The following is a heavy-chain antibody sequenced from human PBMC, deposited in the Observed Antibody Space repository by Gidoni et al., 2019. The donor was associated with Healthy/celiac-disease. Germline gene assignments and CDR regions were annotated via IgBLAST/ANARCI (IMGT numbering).Heavy chain of an antibody. V-gene: IGHV3-30-3*01. D-gene: IGHD3-10*01. J-gene: IGHJ4*02. Sequence: QVQLVESGGGVVQPGRSLRLSCAASGFPFSSYAMHWVRQAPGKGLEWVAVISYDGSNKYYADSVKGRFTISRDNSKNTLYLQMNSLRAEDTAVYYCARDPNYYGSGSPDYWGQGTLVTVSS. CDR2: ISYDGSNK. CDR3: ARDPNYYGSGSPDY. CDR1: GFPFSSYA.